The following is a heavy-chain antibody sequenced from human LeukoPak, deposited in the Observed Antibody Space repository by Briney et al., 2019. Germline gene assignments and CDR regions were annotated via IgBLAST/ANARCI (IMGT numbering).Heavy chain of an antibody. V-gene: IGHV1-24*01. Sequence: ASVKVSCKVSGYTLTELSMHWVRQAPGKGLEWMGGFDPEDGETIYAQKFQGRVTMTRDTSTSTVYMELSSLRSEDTAVYYCARETKQLGYSYAGDYWGQGTLVTVSS. CDR3: ARETKQLGYSYAGDY. CDR2: FDPEDGET. D-gene: IGHD5-18*01. CDR1: GYTLTELS. J-gene: IGHJ4*02.